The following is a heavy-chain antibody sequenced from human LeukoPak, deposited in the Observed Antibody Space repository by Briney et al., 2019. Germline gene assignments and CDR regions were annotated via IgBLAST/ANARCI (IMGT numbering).Heavy chain of an antibody. Sequence: PSETLSLTCTVSGGSISSYYWSLIRQPPGKGLEWIGYIYYSGSTNYNPSLKSRVTISVDTSKNQFSLKLSSVTAADTAVYYCAGHDFWSGYYRVEYYFDYWGQGTLVTVSS. J-gene: IGHJ4*02. V-gene: IGHV4-59*08. CDR2: IYYSGST. D-gene: IGHD3-3*01. CDR1: GGSISSYY. CDR3: AGHDFWSGYYRVEYYFDY.